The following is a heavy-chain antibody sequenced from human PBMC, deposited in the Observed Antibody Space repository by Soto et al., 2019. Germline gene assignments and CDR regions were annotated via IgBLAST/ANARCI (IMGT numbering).Heavy chain of an antibody. V-gene: IGHV4-59*01. J-gene: IGHJ4*02. CDR3: ARGTALIYGDYPGAGYFDF. D-gene: IGHD4-17*01. CDR2: VHYSGTT. Sequence: ASETLSLTCTVSGGSISSYYWRWIRQSPGRGLEWIGYVHYSGTTNYNPSLKSRVAMSLDSSKRQFSLTPNSVTAADTAVYYCARGTALIYGDYPGAGYFDFWGQGIQVTVSS. CDR1: GGSISSYY.